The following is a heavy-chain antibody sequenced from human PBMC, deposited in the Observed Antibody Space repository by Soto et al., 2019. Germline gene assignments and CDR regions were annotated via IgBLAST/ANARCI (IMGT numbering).Heavy chain of an antibody. Sequence: GSTNYNPSLKSRVTISVDTSKNQFSLKLSSVTAADTAVYYCARGPLMATVGGDYYYYGMDVWGQGTTVTVSS. V-gene: IGHV4-59*09. CDR2: GST. CDR3: ARGPLMATVGGDYYYYGMDV. J-gene: IGHJ6*02. D-gene: IGHD4-4*01.